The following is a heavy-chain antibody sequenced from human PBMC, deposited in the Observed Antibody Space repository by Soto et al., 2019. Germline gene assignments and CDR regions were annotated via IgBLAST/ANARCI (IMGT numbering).Heavy chain of an antibody. J-gene: IGHJ6*02. V-gene: IGHV1-2*04. Sequence: ASVKVPCKASGYTFTGYYMHWVRQAPGQGLEWMGWINPNSGGTNYAQKFQGWVTMTRDTSISTAYMELSRLRSDDTAVYYCARAGYCTNGVCYPIRVTTAQDSYYYGMDVWGQGTTVTVSS. D-gene: IGHD2-8*01. CDR1: GYTFTGYY. CDR2: INPNSGGT. CDR3: ARAGYCTNGVCYPIRVTTAQDSYYYGMDV.